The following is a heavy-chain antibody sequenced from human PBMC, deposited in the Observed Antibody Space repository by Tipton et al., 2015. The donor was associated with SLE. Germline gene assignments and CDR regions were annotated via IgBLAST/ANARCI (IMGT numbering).Heavy chain of an antibody. J-gene: IGHJ6*02. Sequence: TLSLTCTVSGGSISSHYWNWIRQPPGKGLEWIGYIYYSGSTNYNPSLKSRVTISVDTSKNQFSLKLSSVTAADTAVYYCARDGGILHPGYYYYYGMDVWGQGTTVTVSS. D-gene: IGHD1-14*01. CDR3: ARDGGILHPGYYYYYGMDV. V-gene: IGHV4-59*11. CDR2: IYYSGST. CDR1: GGSISSHY.